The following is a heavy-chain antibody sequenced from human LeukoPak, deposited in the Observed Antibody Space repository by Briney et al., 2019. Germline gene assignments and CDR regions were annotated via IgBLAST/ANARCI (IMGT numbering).Heavy chain of an antibody. CDR1: GFTFSSYS. CDR2: ISSSSSYI. CDR3: ARVPHCSGGSCYSPAEYFQH. V-gene: IGHV3-21*01. J-gene: IGHJ1*01. D-gene: IGHD2-15*01. Sequence: GGSLRLSCAASGFTFSSYSMNWVRQAPGKGLEWVSSISSSSSYIYYADSVKGRFTISRDNAKNSLYLQMNSLRAEDTAVYYCARVPHCSGGSCYSPAEYFQHWGQGTLVTVSS.